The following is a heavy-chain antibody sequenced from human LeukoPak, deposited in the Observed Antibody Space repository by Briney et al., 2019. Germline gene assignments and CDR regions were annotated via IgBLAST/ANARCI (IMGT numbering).Heavy chain of an antibody. CDR1: GYSISSGYY. CDR2: IHHSGST. Sequence: SETLSLTCTVSGYSISSGYYWGWIRQPPGKGLEWIGSIHHSGSTYYNPSLKSRITTSVDTSKNQFSLKLSSVTAADTAVYYCARGGDGYAGSNYYMDVWGTGTTVTVSS. V-gene: IGHV4-38-2*02. J-gene: IGHJ6*03. CDR3: ARGGDGYAGSNYYMDV. D-gene: IGHD2-2*01.